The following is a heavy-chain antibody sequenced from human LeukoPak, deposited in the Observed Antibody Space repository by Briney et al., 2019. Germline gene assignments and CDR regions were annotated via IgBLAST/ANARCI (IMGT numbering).Heavy chain of an antibody. V-gene: IGHV3-53*01. CDR3: EXXXXXXXDY. Sequence: GFTXSSNSMSWVRQAPGKGLEWVSFIYSDNTHYSDSVKGRFTISRDNSKNTXYLQMNSLRAEDTAVYYCEXXXXXXXDYWGQXTXVTVSS. J-gene: IGHJ4*02. CDR2: IYSDNT. CDR1: GFTXSSNS.